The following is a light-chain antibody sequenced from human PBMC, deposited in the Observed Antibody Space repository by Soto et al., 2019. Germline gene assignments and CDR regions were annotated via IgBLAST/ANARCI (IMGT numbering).Light chain of an antibody. CDR3: AAWDSSLNAHLL. CDR2: SNN. CDR1: SSNIGSNP. Sequence: QSVLTQPPSASGTPGQRVTISCSGSSSNIGSNPVNWYQQLPGTAPKLLIYSNNQRPSGVPDRFSGSKSGTSASLAISALQAEDEDYYYCAAWDSSLNAHLLFGGGTKVTVL. J-gene: IGLJ2*01. V-gene: IGLV1-44*01.